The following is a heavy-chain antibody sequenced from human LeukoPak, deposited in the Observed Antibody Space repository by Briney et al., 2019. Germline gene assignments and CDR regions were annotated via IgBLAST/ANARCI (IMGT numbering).Heavy chain of an antibody. J-gene: IGHJ4*02. Sequence: PGGSLRLSCTVSGFTVSSNSMSWVRQAPGKRLEWVSYISSSGSTIYYADSVKGRFTISRDNAKNSLSLQMNSLRAEDTSVYYCARDRNGDFWSTYYTGYFDYWGQGTLVTVSS. V-gene: IGHV3-11*04. CDR2: ISSSGSTI. D-gene: IGHD3-3*01. CDR1: GFTVSSNS. CDR3: ARDRNGDFWSTYYTGYFDY.